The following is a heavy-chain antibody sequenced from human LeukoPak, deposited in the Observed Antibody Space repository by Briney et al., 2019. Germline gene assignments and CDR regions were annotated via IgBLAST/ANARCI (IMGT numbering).Heavy chain of an antibody. CDR2: ISGGSTYI. J-gene: IGHJ3*02. CDR3: ARDDVTTNGGVIADSRLFDI. Sequence: PGGSLRLSCAASGFIFTNYNLNWVRKAPGKGQEWVSSISGGSTYIYYADSVRGRFTISRDNAKNSVYLQMNSLRGEDTAVYYCARDDVTTNGGVIADSRLFDIWGQGTMVTVSS. CDR1: GFIFTNYN. V-gene: IGHV3-21*01. D-gene: IGHD2-8*02.